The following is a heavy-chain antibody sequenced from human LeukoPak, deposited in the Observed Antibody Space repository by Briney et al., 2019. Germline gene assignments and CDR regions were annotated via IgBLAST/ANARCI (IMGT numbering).Heavy chain of an antibody. J-gene: IGHJ5*02. Sequence: SETLSLTCTVSGGSISSYYWSWIRLPAGKGLEWIGRIYTSGSTNYNPSLKSRVTMSVDTSKNQFSLKLSSVTAADTAVYYCARDNRQWLVQGWWFDPWGQGTLVTVSS. V-gene: IGHV4-4*07. CDR2: IYTSGST. CDR1: GGSISSYY. D-gene: IGHD6-19*01. CDR3: ARDNRQWLVQGWWFDP.